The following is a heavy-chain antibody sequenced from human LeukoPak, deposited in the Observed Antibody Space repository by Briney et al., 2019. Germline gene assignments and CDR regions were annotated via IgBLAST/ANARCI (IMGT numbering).Heavy chain of an antibody. V-gene: IGHV3-30*04. CDR1: GFIFSNYA. CDR3: AELGITMIGGV. CDR2: ISFDGNNI. Sequence: GGSLRLSCAASGFIFSNYAMHWVRQAPGKGLDWVAVISFDGNNIYYADSAKGRFTISRDNSKNTVYLQMNSLRAEDTVVYYCAELGITMIGGVWGKGTTVTISS. D-gene: IGHD3-10*02. J-gene: IGHJ6*04.